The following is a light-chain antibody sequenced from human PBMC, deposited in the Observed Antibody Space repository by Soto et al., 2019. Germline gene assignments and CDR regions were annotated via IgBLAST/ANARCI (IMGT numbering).Light chain of an antibody. CDR1: QSVSSN. CDR2: GAS. J-gene: IGKJ4*01. CDR3: QQYNNWPS. Sequence: EIVMTQSPATLSVSPGERATLSCRASQSVSSNFAWYQQKPGQAPRLLIFGASTRATGIPARFSGSGSGTEFTLTISSLQSEDFAVYYWQQYNNWPSFGGGTKVEIK. V-gene: IGKV3-15*01.